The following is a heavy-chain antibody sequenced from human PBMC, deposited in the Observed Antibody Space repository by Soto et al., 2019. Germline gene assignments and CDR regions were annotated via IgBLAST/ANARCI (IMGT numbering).Heavy chain of an antibody. J-gene: IGHJ6*02. Sequence: QVQLQQSGPGLVKPSQTLSLTCTVSGGSISGDYYHWTWIRQSPGKGLEWIGYVFHSGSVLYNPSLKSRLNISVDTSKNQCSLRLSSVTAADTAVYFCAREDDGGDRDYYGLDVWGQGTTVTVSS. CDR1: GGSISGDYYH. D-gene: IGHD2-21*02. CDR3: AREDDGGDRDYYGLDV. CDR2: VFHSGSV. V-gene: IGHV4-30-4*08.